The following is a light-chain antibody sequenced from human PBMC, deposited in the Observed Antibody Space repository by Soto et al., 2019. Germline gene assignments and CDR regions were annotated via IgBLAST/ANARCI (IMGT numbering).Light chain of an antibody. V-gene: IGKV2-24*01. CDR1: QSLVHSDGNTY. Sequence: EIVMTQTPLSSRVTLGQPASISCRSSQSLVHSDGNTYLSWLHQRPGQPPRLLIYMISNRFSGVPDRFSGSGAGTDFMLKISRVEAEDVGVYYCMQATQPYTFGQGTKLEIK. CDR2: MIS. CDR3: MQATQPYT. J-gene: IGKJ2*01.